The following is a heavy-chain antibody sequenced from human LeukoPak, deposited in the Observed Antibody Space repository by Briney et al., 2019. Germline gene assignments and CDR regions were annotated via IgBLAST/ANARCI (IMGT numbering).Heavy chain of an antibody. Sequence: ASVKVSCKASGNTFSMYSIHWVRQAPGQGLEWMGMINPSDGATTYAQRFQGRVTMTRDMSTTTVYMDLRSLRSEDTAVYYCAAVEMATIGYVRNLYYYYMDVWGKGTTVTVSS. J-gene: IGHJ6*03. D-gene: IGHD5-24*01. CDR3: AAVEMATIGYVRNLYYYYMDV. V-gene: IGHV1-46*01. CDR1: GNTFSMYS. CDR2: INPSDGAT.